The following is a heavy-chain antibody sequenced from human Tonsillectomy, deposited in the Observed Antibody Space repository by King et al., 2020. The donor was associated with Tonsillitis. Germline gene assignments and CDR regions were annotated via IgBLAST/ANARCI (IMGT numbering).Heavy chain of an antibody. CDR1: GFTFSDHS. Sequence: VQLVESGGGLVQPGGSLRLSCAASGFTFSDHSMDWVRQAPGKGLEGVGRIRNKANRHTTAHAASLEGRFIVSRDDSRNSVCLQMNSLKIEDTAVYYCARGKVGSSSTFDYWGQGTLVTVSS. CDR3: ARGKVGSSSTFDY. CDR2: IRNKANRHTT. J-gene: IGHJ4*02. V-gene: IGHV3-72*01. D-gene: IGHD6-6*01.